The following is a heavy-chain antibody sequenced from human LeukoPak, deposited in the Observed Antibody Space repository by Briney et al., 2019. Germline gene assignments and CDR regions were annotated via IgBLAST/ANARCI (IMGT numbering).Heavy chain of an antibody. CDR3: ARDYYDRNDAFDI. CDR2: IYYSGST. Sequence: SETLSLTCTVSGGSISSYYWSWIRQPPGKGLEWIGYIYYSGSTNYNPSLKSRVTISVDTSKNQFSLKLSSVTAADTAVYYCARDYYDRNDAFDIWGQGIMVTVSS. D-gene: IGHD3-22*01. V-gene: IGHV4-59*01. CDR1: GGSISSYY. J-gene: IGHJ3*02.